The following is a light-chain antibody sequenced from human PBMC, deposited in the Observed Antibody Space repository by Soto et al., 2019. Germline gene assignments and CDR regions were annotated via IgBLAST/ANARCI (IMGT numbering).Light chain of an antibody. V-gene: IGLV2-14*01. CDR2: EVS. Sequence: QSALTQPASVSGSPGQSITISCTGTSNDVGGYNYVSWYQQHPGKAPQLMIFEVSNRPSGVSNRFSGSKSGNTASLTISGLQAEDEADYYCSSYTSSSTLVVFGGGTKVTVL. CDR3: SSYTSSSTLVV. CDR1: SNDVGGYNY. J-gene: IGLJ2*01.